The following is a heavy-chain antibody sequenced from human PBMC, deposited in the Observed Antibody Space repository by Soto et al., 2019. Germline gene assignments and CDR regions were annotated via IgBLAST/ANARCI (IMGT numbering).Heavy chain of an antibody. CDR2: ISYDGSNK. CDR1: GFTFSSYG. Sequence: QVQLVESGGGVVQPGRSLRLSCAASGFTFSSYGMHWVRQAPGEGLEWVALISYDGSNKYYADSVKGRFTISRDYSKNTLYLQMTSLRAEDTAVYYCAKGPAIVLVPAAMNYYYGMAVWGQGTTVTVSS. D-gene: IGHD2-2*01. J-gene: IGHJ6*02. CDR3: AKGPAIVLVPAAMNYYYGMAV. V-gene: IGHV3-30*18.